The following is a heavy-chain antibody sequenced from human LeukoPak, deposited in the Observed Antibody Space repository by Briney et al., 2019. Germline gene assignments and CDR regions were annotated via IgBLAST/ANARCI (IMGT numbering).Heavy chain of an antibody. CDR1: GFTFSSNA. CDR3: AKDAHSGSYFDY. CDR2: IGGTGGTT. V-gene: IGHV3-23*01. Sequence: GGSLRLSCAASGFTFSSNAMCWVRQAPGKGLEWVSLIGGTGGTTYYADSMKGRLTISRDNSKNTLYLQMNSLRVEDTAVYYCAKDAHSGSYFDYWGQGILVTVSS. J-gene: IGHJ4*01. D-gene: IGHD1-26*01.